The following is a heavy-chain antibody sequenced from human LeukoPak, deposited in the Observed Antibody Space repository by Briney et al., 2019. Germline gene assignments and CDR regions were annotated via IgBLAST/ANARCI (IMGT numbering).Heavy chain of an antibody. D-gene: IGHD6-19*01. CDR2: ISPYNGNT. V-gene: IGHV1-18*01. J-gene: IGHJ4*02. Sequence: ASVKVSCKASGYAFTSVGITWVRRAPGQGLGWMGWISPYNGNTRYAQKFQGRVAMTTDTSTTTAYMELRGLRFNDTAVYYCARAGPGSGWYFDYWGQGTLVTVSS. CDR1: GYAFTSVG. CDR3: ARAGPGSGWYFDY.